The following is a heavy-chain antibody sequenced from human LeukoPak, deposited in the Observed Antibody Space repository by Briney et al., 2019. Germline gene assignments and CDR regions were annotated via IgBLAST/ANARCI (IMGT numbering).Heavy chain of an antibody. CDR3: ARGGYGASSGFDY. Sequence: SETLSLTCTVSGGSISSYYWSWLRQPAGKGLEWIGRVYTSGSPNYNPPLESRVTMSVDTSKNQFSLNLSSVTAADTAVYYCARGGYGASSGFDYWGQGTLVTVSS. CDR2: VYTSGSP. V-gene: IGHV4-4*07. J-gene: IGHJ4*02. D-gene: IGHD4-23*01. CDR1: GGSISSYY.